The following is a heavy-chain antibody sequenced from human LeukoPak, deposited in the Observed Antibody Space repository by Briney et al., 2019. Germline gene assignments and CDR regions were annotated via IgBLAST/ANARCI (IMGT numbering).Heavy chain of an antibody. CDR1: GFTFSDYA. J-gene: IGHJ4*02. V-gene: IGHV3-23*01. D-gene: IGHD6-19*01. CDR3: AKERSSGWPFDY. CDR2: ISGSGGRT. Sequence: GGSLRLSCAVSGFTFSDYAMSWVRQAPGKGLEWVSGISGSGGRTYYADSVKGRFTISRNNSSNTLYLQMTSLTVEDTAVYYCAKERSSGWPFDYWGQGNLVTVSP.